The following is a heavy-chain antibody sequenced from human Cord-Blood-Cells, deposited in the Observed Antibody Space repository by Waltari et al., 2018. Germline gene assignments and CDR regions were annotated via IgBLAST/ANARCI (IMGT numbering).Heavy chain of an antibody. CDR1: GGSISSSSYY. Sequence: QLQLQESGPGLVKPSETLSLTCTVSGGSISSSSYYWGWIRQPPGKGLEWIGSIYYSESTYYNPSLKSRVTISVDTSKNQFSLKLSSVTAADMAVYYCAKHVSTTVTKRGAFDIWGQGTMVTVSS. CDR3: AKHVSTTVTKRGAFDI. D-gene: IGHD4-17*01. J-gene: IGHJ3*02. V-gene: IGHV4-39*01. CDR2: IYYSEST.